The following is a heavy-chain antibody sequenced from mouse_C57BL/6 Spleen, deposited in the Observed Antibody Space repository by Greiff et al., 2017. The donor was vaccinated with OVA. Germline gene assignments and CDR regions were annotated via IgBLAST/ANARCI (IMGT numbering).Heavy chain of an antibody. CDR3: AREDRNFDV. V-gene: IGHV1-42*01. CDR1: GYSFTGYY. J-gene: IGHJ1*03. CDR2: INPSTGGT. Sequence: DVKLVESGPELVKPGASVKISCKASGYSFTGYYMNWVKQSPEKSLEWIGEINPSTGGTTYNQKFKAKATLTVDKSSSTAYMQLKSLTSEDSAVYYCAREDRNFDVWGTGTTVTVSS.